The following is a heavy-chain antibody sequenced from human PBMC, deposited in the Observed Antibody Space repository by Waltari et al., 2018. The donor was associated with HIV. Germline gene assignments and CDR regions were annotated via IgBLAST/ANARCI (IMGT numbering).Heavy chain of an antibody. CDR1: GYSFTSYW. Sequence: EVQLVQSGAEVKKPGESLRISCKGSGYSFTSYWISWVRQMPGKGLEWMGRIAPSYSYTSYSPSFQGHVTSSADKSSSSAYLQGSSRKGSDTAMYYCARHDYGDYYGMDVWGQGTTVTVSS. V-gene: IGHV5-10-1*01. CDR3: ARHDYGDYYGMDV. CDR2: IAPSYSYT. J-gene: IGHJ6*02. D-gene: IGHD4-17*01.